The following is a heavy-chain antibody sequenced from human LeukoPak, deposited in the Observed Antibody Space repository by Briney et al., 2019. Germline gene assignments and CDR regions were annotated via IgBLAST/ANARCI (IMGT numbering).Heavy chain of an antibody. V-gene: IGHV1-46*01. J-gene: IGHJ4*02. CDR3: ARDQEGFDY. CDR2: IYPRDGST. CDR1: GYTFTSNY. Sequence: ASVKVSCKASGYTFTSNYMHWVRQAPGQGLEWMGMIYPRDGSTSYAQKFQGRVTVTRDASTSTVHMELSGLRSEDTAVYYCARDQEGFDYWGQGTLVTVSS.